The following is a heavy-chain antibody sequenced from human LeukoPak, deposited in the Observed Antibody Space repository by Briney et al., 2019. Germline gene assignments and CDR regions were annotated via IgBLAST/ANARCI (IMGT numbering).Heavy chain of an antibody. D-gene: IGHD6-13*01. V-gene: IGHV1-2*02. CDR2: INPNSGGT. Sequence: ASVKVSCEASGYTFTGYYMHWVRQAPGQGLEWMGWINPNSGGTNYAQKFQGRVTMTRDTSISTAYMELSRLRSDDTAVYYCAREPTAAAGTSDYWGQGTLVTVSS. J-gene: IGHJ4*02. CDR3: AREPTAAAGTSDY. CDR1: GYTFTGYY.